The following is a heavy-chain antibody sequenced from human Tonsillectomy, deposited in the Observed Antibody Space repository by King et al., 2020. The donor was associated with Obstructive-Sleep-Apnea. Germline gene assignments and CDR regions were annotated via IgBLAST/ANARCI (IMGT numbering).Heavy chain of an antibody. CDR2: IYPGDSDT. J-gene: IGHJ4*02. Sequence: QLVQSGAEVKKPGESLKISCKGSGYSFTNKWIIWVRQMPGKGLEWMGVIYPGDSDTRYSPSFQGQVTISVDRSISTAYLQWSSLKASDTAMYFCAGAGMSVAGAWGIDYWGQGSLVTVSS. V-gene: IGHV5-51*01. CDR1: GYSFTNKW. CDR3: AGAGMSVAGAWGIDY. D-gene: IGHD6-19*01.